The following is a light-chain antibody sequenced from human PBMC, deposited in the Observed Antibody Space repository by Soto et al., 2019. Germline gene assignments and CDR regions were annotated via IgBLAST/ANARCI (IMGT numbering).Light chain of an antibody. CDR2: DVS. Sequence: QSALTQPASVSWSPGQSITISCTGTSSDVGGYNYVSWYQHHPGKAPKLIIYDVSNRPSGVSIRFSGSKSDNTASLTISGLQPEDEADYHCSSYTTSNTRQIVFGTGTKLTVL. CDR3: SSYTTSNTRQIV. CDR1: SSDVGGYNY. J-gene: IGLJ1*01. V-gene: IGLV2-14*03.